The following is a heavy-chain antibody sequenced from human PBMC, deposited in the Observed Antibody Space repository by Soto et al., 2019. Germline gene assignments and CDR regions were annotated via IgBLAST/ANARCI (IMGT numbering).Heavy chain of an antibody. Sequence: PSVKVSCKASGYTFTSYGISWVRQAPGQGLEWMGWISAYNGNTNYAQKLQGRVTMTTDTSTSTAYMELRSLRSDDTAVYYCARDDHSSGWDNFDYWGQGTLVTVSS. CDR3: ARDDHSSGWDNFDY. CDR2: ISAYNGNT. D-gene: IGHD6-19*01. J-gene: IGHJ4*02. V-gene: IGHV1-18*01. CDR1: GYTFTSYG.